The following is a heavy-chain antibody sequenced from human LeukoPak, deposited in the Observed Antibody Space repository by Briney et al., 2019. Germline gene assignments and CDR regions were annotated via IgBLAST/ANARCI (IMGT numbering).Heavy chain of an antibody. CDR1: GFTFRNYW. CDR3: AKAVTKYYFNY. Sequence: GGSLRLSCAASGFTFRNYWMSWVRQAPGKGLEWVSSISGSGSSTFYADSVKGRFTISRDNSKNTLYLQMNNLRAEDTAVYYCAKAVTKYYFNYWGQGTLVTVSS. CDR2: ISGSGSST. V-gene: IGHV3-23*01. J-gene: IGHJ4*02. D-gene: IGHD4-17*01.